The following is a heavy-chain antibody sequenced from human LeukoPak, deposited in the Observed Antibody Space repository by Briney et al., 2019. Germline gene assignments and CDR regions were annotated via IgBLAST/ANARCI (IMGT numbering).Heavy chain of an antibody. Sequence: PGGSLRLSCAASGFMFSDYNMNWVRQAPGKGLEWVSAISGSGGSTYYADSVKGRFTISRDNSKNTLYLQMNSLRAEDTAVYYCASQSWFRSSSFYYDSSGSLDWGQGTLVTVSS. D-gene: IGHD3-22*01. V-gene: IGHV3-23*01. CDR3: ASQSWFRSSSFYYDSSGSLD. CDR1: GFMFSDYN. J-gene: IGHJ4*02. CDR2: ISGSGGST.